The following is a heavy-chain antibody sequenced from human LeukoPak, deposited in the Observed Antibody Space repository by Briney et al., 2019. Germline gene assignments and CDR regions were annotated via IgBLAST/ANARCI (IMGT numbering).Heavy chain of an antibody. D-gene: IGHD3-3*01. J-gene: IGHJ6*03. CDR2: IIPILVIA. Sequence: SVKVSCKASRGTFSSYTISWVRQAPGQGREWMGRIIPILVIANYAHKLQGRVTITAHKSTSTGYMEMSSLRSEDPAVYYCARSLWSGAPCHQCYYSMDVWGKGTTVTVSS. CDR3: ARSLWSGAPCHQCYYSMDV. CDR1: RGTFSSYT. V-gene: IGHV1-69*02.